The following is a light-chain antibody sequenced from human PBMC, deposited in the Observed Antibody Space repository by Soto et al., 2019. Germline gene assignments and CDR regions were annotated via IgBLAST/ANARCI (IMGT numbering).Light chain of an antibody. Sequence: QSALTQPPSVSAAPGQKVTISCSGSSSNIGNNYVSWYQQLPGTAPKLLIYENNKRPSGIPDRFSGSKSGTSATLGITGLQTGDEADYYCGTWDSSLSAWVFGGGTKVTV. CDR2: ENN. CDR1: SSNIGNNY. CDR3: GTWDSSLSAWV. V-gene: IGLV1-51*02. J-gene: IGLJ3*02.